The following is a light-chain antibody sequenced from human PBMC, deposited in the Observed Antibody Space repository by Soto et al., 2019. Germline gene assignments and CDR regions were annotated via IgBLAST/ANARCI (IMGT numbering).Light chain of an antibody. CDR2: EVN. V-gene: IGLV2-8*01. CDR3: TSYACGNNV. Sequence: QSALTQPSSASGSPGQSVTISCTGTSTDVGGYDYVSWYQQHPGKVPKLMIYEVNKRPSGVPDRFSGSKSGNTASLTVSGLQPEDEADYYCTSYACGNNVFGTVTKVTVL. J-gene: IGLJ1*01. CDR1: STDVGGYDY.